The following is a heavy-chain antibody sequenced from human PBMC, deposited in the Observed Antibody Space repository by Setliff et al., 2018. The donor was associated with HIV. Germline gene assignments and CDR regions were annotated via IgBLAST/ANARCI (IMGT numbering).Heavy chain of an antibody. CDR1: GDSIGTYS. Sequence: ETLSLTCAVSGDSIGTYSWHWLRQPPGMGLEWIGEVNRGRRTNYNSSLKSRVTISVDTSKNQFSLKLSSVTAADTAVYYCARGFDYAQRPPLYYFDYWGQGTLVTVSS. J-gene: IGHJ4*02. CDR2: VNRGRRT. CDR3: ARGFDYAQRPPLYYFDY. V-gene: IGHV4-34*01. D-gene: IGHD2-2*01.